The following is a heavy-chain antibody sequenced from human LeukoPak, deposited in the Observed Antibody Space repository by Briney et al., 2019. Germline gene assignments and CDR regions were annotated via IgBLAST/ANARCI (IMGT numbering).Heavy chain of an antibody. CDR1: GFTFSDYY. CDR2: ISTGVSSK. Sequence: GGSLRLSCAGSGFTFSDYYMSWIRQAPGKGLEWVSYISTGVSSKFYAESVKGRFTISRDNAKNTLYLQMNSLRVEDTAVYYCARDYYGYWGQGTLVTVSS. D-gene: IGHD1-26*01. J-gene: IGHJ4*02. CDR3: ARDYYGY. V-gene: IGHV3-11*04.